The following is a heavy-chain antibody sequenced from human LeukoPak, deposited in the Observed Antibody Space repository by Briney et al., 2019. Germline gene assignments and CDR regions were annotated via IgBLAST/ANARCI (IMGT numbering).Heavy chain of an antibody. CDR1: GGSISSGDYY. CDR3: ARDSPASGYAHGMDV. D-gene: IGHD5-12*01. CDR2: IYYSGSP. J-gene: IGHJ6*02. V-gene: IGHV4-30-4*01. Sequence: PSQTLSLTCTVSGGSISSGDYYWSWIRQPPGKGLEWIGYIYYSGSPYYNPSLQSRTIISLHTSKNQFSLKLSSVTAADTAVYYCARDSPASGYAHGMDVWGQGTTVTVSS.